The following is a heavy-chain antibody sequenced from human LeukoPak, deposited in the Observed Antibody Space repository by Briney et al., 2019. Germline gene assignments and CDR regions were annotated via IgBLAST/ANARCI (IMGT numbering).Heavy chain of an antibody. Sequence: GGSLRLSCAASGFTFSSYSMNWVRQAPGKGLEWVSSISSSSSYIYYADSVKGRFTISRDNAKNSLYLQMNSLRAEDTAVYYCARGDDHHGSGSTHYYYYYMDVWGKGTTVTVSS. CDR1: GFTFSSYS. V-gene: IGHV3-21*01. CDR3: ARGDDHHGSGSTHYYYYYMDV. D-gene: IGHD3-10*01. CDR2: ISSSSSYI. J-gene: IGHJ6*03.